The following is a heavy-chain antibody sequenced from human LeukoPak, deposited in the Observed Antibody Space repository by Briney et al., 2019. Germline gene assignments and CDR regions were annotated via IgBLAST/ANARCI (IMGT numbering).Heavy chain of an antibody. CDR2: IYHSGST. Sequence: QPSETLSLTCTVSAYSISSAYYWGWIRQPPGKGLEWIGSIYHSGSTYYNPSLKSRVTISVDTSKNQFSLKLSSVTAADTAVYYCARGGDRGSGWYYFDYWGQGTLVTVSS. CDR3: ARGGDRGSGWYYFDY. CDR1: AYSISSAYY. D-gene: IGHD6-19*01. V-gene: IGHV4-38-2*02. J-gene: IGHJ4*02.